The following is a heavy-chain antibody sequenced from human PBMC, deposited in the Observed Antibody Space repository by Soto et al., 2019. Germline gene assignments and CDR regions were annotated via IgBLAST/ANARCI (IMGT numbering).Heavy chain of an antibody. CDR1: GYSFTSYG. D-gene: IGHD2-8*01. J-gene: IGHJ6*02. Sequence: ASVKVSCKTSGYSFTSYGVSWVRQAPGQELEWMGWISAYNANTNYAQKLQGRVTMTTDTSTSTAYMELRNLRSDDTAVYYCARDGYCSNSVCSYYYGMDVWGQGTTVTVSS. V-gene: IGHV1-18*01. CDR2: ISAYNANT. CDR3: ARDGYCSNSVCSYYYGMDV.